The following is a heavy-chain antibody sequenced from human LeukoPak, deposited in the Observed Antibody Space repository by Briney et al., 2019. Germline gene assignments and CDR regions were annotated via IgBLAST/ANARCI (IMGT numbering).Heavy chain of an antibody. Sequence: GGSLRLSCAASGFTFSDYYMSWIRQAPGKGLERVAVISYDGSNKYYADSVKGRFTISRDNSKNTLYLQMNSLRAEDTAVYYCAKTSGWQNYFYYGMDVWGQGTTVTVSS. J-gene: IGHJ6*02. CDR2: ISYDGSNK. CDR3: AKTSGWQNYFYYGMDV. V-gene: IGHV3-30*18. CDR1: GFTFSDYY. D-gene: IGHD6-19*01.